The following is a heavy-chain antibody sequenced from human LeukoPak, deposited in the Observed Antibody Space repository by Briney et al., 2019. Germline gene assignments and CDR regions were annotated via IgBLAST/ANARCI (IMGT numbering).Heavy chain of an antibody. CDR2: ISSSRTL. CDR3: AREPKAYCDGDCYPDY. D-gene: IGHD2-21*02. J-gene: IGHJ4*02. CDR1: GFTFSSYS. Sequence: GGSLRLSCAASGFTFSSYSMNWVRQAPGKGLEWVSYISSSRTLYYADSVKGRFTISRDNAKNSLFLQMNSLRDEDSAVYYCAREPKAYCDGDCYPDYWGQGTLVTVSS. V-gene: IGHV3-48*02.